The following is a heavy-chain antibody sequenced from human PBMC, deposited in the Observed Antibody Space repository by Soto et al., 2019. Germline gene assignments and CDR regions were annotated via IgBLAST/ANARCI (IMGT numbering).Heavy chain of an antibody. V-gene: IGHV4-39*01. J-gene: IGHJ4*02. CDR2: IYYSGTT. CDR1: GCTINYNTFY. D-gene: IGHD4-17*01. Sequence: PSETLSQTYIFSGCTINYNTFYRGWILHPPGKGMEWIGRIYYSGTTYYNTSLRNRDTISVDTSDHQIYLKPNSKTAADTAVYYCARHLSYGDYALVYWGQGTLVTVSS. CDR3: ARHLSYGDYALVY.